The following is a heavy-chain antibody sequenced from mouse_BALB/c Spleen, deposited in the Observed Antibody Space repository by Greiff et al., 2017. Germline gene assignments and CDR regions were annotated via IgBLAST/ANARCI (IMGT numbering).Heavy chain of an antibody. J-gene: IGHJ3*01. CDR1: GYTFTRYW. Sequence: VQLQQSGAELAKPGASVKMSCKASGYTFTRYWMHWVKQRPGQGLEWIGYINPSTGYTEYNQKFKDKATLTADKSSSTAYIQLSSLQSEDSAVYYCAIFIYYDYGAWFAYWGQGTLVTVSA. CDR3: AIFIYYDYGAWFAY. D-gene: IGHD2-4*01. V-gene: IGHV1-7*01. CDR2: INPSTGYT.